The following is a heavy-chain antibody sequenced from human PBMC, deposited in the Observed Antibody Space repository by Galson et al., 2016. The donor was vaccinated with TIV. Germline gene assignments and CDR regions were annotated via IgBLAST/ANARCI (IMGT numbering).Heavy chain of an antibody. CDR2: IVPIFGTA. Sequence: SVKVSCKVSGGTFSSYAITWVRQAPGQGLEWMGRIVPIFGTANYAQKFQGRVTITADELTTTAYMDLSSLRSEDTAFYYCARNPYYHDSSAYDWGQGTLVTVSS. D-gene: IGHD3-22*01. J-gene: IGHJ4*02. CDR3: ARNPYYHDSSAYD. CDR1: GGTFSSYA. V-gene: IGHV1-69*13.